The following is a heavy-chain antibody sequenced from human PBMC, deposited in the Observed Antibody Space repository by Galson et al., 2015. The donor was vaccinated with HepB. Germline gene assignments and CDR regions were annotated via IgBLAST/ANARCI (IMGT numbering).Heavy chain of an antibody. V-gene: IGHV1-46*01. CDR1: GYTFTSYY. CDR3: ARDRGRITIFGVGDNWFDP. J-gene: IGHJ5*02. Sequence: SVKVSCKASGYTFTSYYMHWVRQAPGQGLEWMGIINPSGGSTSYAQKFQGRVTMTRDTSTSTVYMELSSLRSEDTAVYYCARDRGRITIFGVGDNWFDPWGRGTLVTVSS. D-gene: IGHD3-3*01. CDR2: INPSGGST.